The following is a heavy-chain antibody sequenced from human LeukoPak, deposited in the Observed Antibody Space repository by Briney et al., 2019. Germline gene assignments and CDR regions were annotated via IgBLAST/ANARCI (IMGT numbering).Heavy chain of an antibody. CDR1: GYSFSNFH. D-gene: IGHD5-18*01. V-gene: IGHV1-24*01. J-gene: IGHJ4*02. CDR2: FDPEDGET. Sequence: ASVKVSCKASGYSFSNFHINWVRQAPGKGLEWMGGFDPEDGETIYAQKFQGRVTMTEDTSTDTAYMELSSLRSEDTAVYYCATAPAIQLWLYFDYWGQGTLVTVSS. CDR3: ATAPAIQLWLYFDY.